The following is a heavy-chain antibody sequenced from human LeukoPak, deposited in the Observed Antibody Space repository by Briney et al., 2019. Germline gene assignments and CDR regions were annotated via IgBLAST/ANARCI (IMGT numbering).Heavy chain of an antibody. CDR3: ARSPRAARRRYYFDY. D-gene: IGHD6-6*01. CDR2: ISSSGSYI. V-gene: IGHV3-21*01. J-gene: IGHJ4*02. Sequence: PGGSLRLSCAASEFTFSDYTMNWVRQAPGEGLEWVSSISSSGSYIYYADSVKGRFTISRDNSKNTLYLQMNSLRAEDTAVYYCARSPRAARRRYYFDYWGQGTLVTVSS. CDR1: EFTFSDYT.